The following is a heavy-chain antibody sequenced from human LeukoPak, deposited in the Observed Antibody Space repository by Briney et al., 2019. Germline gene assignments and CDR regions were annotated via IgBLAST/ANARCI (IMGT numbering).Heavy chain of an antibody. V-gene: IGHV3-23*01. J-gene: IGHJ4*02. Sequence: GGSLRLSCAASGFPFRSYAMSWVRQAPGKGLEWVAGISGGGDGTYYAESVKGRFTISRDNSKNTLYLQMSSLRAEDTAIYYCAKDLGYSSAWYVDYWGQGTLVTVSS. CDR1: GFPFRSYA. D-gene: IGHD6-19*01. CDR3: AKDLGYSSAWYVDY. CDR2: ISGGGDGT.